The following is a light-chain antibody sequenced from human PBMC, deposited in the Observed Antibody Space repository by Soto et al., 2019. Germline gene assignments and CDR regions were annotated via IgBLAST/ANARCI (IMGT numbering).Light chain of an antibody. V-gene: IGKV1-39*01. CDR1: QSISSY. CDR2: AAS. CDR3: QQSYSTPLT. J-gene: IGKJ4*01. Sequence: DIRMTQSPSSLSASVGDRVTITCRASQSISSYLNWYQQKPGKAPKLLIYAASSLQSGVPSRFKGSGSGTDFTLTISSLQPEDFATYYCQQSYSTPLTFGGGTKVDIK.